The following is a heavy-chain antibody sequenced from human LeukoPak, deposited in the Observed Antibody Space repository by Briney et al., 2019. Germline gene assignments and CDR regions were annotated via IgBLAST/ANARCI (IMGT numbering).Heavy chain of an antibody. CDR1: GFTFSSYS. D-gene: IGHD6-6*01. Sequence: GGSLRLSCAASGFTFSSYSMNWVRQAPGKGLEWVSSISSSSSYIYYADSVKGRFTISRDNAKNSLYLQMNSLRAEDTAVYYCARDGKGYSSSSGLSYYWGQGTLVTVSS. J-gene: IGHJ4*02. CDR3: ARDGKGYSSSSGLSYY. CDR2: ISSSSSYI. V-gene: IGHV3-21*01.